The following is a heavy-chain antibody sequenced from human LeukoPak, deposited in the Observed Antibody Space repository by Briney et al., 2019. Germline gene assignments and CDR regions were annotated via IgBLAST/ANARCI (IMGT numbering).Heavy chain of an antibody. J-gene: IGHJ4*02. V-gene: IGHV1-46*01. Sequence: ASVKVSCKXSGYTFTSYNIHWARQAPGQGLEWMGIINPTGGSTGYAQKFQGRVTMTRDTSTTTVYMEMSSLRSEDTAVYYCARDIAGGWNYFDYWGQGTLVTVSS. CDR3: ARDIAGGWNYFDY. CDR2: INPTGGST. CDR1: GYTFTSYN. D-gene: IGHD1-14*01.